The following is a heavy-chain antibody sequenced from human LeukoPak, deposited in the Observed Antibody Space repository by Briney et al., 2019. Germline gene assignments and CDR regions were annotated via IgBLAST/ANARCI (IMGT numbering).Heavy chain of an antibody. CDR1: GYTFTSYY. CDR3: ARDGVVVAAIPLYYFDY. V-gene: IGHV1-46*01. Sequence: EASVKVSCKASGYTFTSYYMHWVRQAPGQGLEWMGIINPSGGSTSYAQKFQGRVTTTRDTSTSTVYMELSSLRSEDTAVYYCARDGVVVAAIPLYYFDYWGQGTLVTVSS. D-gene: IGHD2-15*01. CDR2: INPSGGST. J-gene: IGHJ4*02.